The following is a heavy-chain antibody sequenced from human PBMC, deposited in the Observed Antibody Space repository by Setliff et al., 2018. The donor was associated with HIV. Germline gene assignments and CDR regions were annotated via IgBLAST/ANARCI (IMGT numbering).Heavy chain of an antibody. CDR1: GYTFSQYG. Sequence: ASVKVSCKSSGYTFSQYGISWVRQAPGQGLEWMGWISTYNGQRNYAQKVQGRITMTTDTSTSTAYMELRGLISDDTAVYFCARAPRIFPEFNNPHPHFDHWGQGTLVTVSS. D-gene: IGHD3-3*01. J-gene: IGHJ4*02. CDR3: ARAPRIFPEFNNPHPHFDH. CDR2: ISTYNGQR. V-gene: IGHV1-18*01.